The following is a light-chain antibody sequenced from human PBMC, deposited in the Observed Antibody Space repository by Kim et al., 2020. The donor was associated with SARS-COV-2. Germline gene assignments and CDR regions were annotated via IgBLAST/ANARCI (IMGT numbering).Light chain of an antibody. CDR3: ASFTSSNTVI. Sequence: QSALTQPASLSGSPGQSITLSCTGTSSDVGAYNHVSWYQEPPGKAPKLVIYDVRNRPSGVSDRFSGSKSGNTASQTISGLQAEDEADYYCASFTSSNTVIFGGGTKLTVL. V-gene: IGLV2-14*03. CDR2: DVR. CDR1: SSDVGAYNH. J-gene: IGLJ2*01.